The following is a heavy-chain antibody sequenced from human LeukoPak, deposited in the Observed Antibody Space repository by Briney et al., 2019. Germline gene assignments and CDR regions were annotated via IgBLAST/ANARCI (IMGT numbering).Heavy chain of an antibody. D-gene: IGHD3-9*01. CDR1: GFTFSSYW. CDR2: IKQDGSEK. V-gene: IGHV3-7*01. J-gene: IGHJ4*02. Sequence: GGSLRLSCAASGFTFSSYWMSWVRQAPGKGLEWVANIKQDGSEKYYVDSVKGRFTISRDNAKNSLYLQMNSLRAEDTAVYYCARDAGYYDILTGYYPSYFDYWGQGTLVTVSS. CDR3: ARDAGYYDILTGYYPSYFDY.